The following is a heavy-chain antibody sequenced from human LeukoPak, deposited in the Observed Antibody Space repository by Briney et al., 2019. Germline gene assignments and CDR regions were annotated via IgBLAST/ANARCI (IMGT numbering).Heavy chain of an antibody. CDR3: ARGPPPDFDY. J-gene: IGHJ4*02. CDR2: IHPSGST. CDR1: GGSISSSSYY. V-gene: IGHV4-61*02. Sequence: PSETLSLTCTVSGGSISSSSYYWSWVRQPAGKGLEWIGRIHPSGSTNYNPSLKSRVTLSVDTSKNQFSLKLSSVTAADTAVYYCARGPPPDFDYWGRGTLVTVSS.